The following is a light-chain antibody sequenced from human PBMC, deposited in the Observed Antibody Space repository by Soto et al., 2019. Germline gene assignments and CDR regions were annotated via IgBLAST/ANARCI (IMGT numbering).Light chain of an antibody. CDR2: DAS. J-gene: IGKJ1*01. V-gene: IGKV1-5*01. CDR3: QQYNSYPWT. CDR1: QSASTF. Sequence: DIQMTQSPSTLSASVGDRVTITCRASQSASTFLAWYQQKPGQAPKLLIYDASTLQSGVPSRFSASGSGTEFALTISGLQPDDFATYYCQQYNSYPWTFGQGTKVDIK.